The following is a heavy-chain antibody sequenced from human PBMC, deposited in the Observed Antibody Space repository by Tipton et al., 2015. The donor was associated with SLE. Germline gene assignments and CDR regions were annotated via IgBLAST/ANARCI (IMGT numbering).Heavy chain of an antibody. V-gene: IGHV3-74*01. CDR3: AKGQVETVLYYCSGSNCETLKGGGFDA. Sequence: SLRLSCAASGFSFSNSWMHWVRQDLGRKLEWVARMNSDGSSVTYADSVKGRFTISRDNAKKSLHLEMNSLRPEDTALYFCAKGQVETVLYYCSGSNCETLKGGGFDAWGQGTMVTVSS. D-gene: IGHD2-15*01. CDR1: GFSFSNSW. J-gene: IGHJ3*01. CDR2: MNSDGSSV.